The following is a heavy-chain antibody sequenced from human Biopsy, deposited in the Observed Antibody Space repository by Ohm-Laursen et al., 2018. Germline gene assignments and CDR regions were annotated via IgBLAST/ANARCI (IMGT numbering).Heavy chain of an antibody. CDR3: ARDYDTSGYYYVS. J-gene: IGHJ5*02. CDR1: GGSISNNNYY. D-gene: IGHD3-22*01. Sequence: GTLSLTCTVSGGSISNNNYYWGWIRQPPGKGLEWIGSIFYRGSTHYKPSLKSRVNISADTSKNQFSLRLNSVTAADTAVYYCARDYDTSGYYYVSWGQGTLVTVSS. CDR2: IFYRGST. V-gene: IGHV4-39*01.